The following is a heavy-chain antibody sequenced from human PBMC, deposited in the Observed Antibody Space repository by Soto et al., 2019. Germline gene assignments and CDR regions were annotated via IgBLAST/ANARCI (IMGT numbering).Heavy chain of an antibody. Sequence: EVQLVESGGGLVQPGGSLRLSCAASGFTFSSYWMSWVRQAPGKGLEGVANIKQDGSEKYYVDSVKGRFTISRDNAKNSLYLQMNSLRAEDTAVYYCARDPGDYGDYGGRDYWGQGTLVTVSS. CDR3: ARDPGDYGDYGGRDY. CDR2: IKQDGSEK. D-gene: IGHD4-17*01. J-gene: IGHJ4*02. V-gene: IGHV3-7*01. CDR1: GFTFSSYW.